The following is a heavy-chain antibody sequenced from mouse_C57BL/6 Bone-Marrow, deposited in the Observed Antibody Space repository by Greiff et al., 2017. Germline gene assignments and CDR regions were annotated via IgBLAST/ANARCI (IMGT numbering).Heavy chain of an antibody. CDR2: ISSGGSYT. V-gene: IGHV5-6*02. J-gene: IGHJ4*01. CDR3: ARQGIYYYGSSYVFHVHYYAMDY. D-gene: IGHD1-1*01. CDR1: GSTFSSYG. Sequence: DVKLVESGGDLVKPGGSLKLSCAASGSTFSSYGMSWVRQTPDKRLEWVATISSGGSYTYYPDSVKGRFTISRDHAKNTLYLQMSSLKSEDTAMYYCARQGIYYYGSSYVFHVHYYAMDYWGQGTSVTVSS.